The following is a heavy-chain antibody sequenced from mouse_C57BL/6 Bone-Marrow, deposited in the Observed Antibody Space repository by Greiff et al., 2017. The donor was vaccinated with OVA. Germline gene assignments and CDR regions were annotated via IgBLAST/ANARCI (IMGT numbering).Heavy chain of an antibody. J-gene: IGHJ4*01. CDR1: GFTFSDYG. D-gene: IGHD1-1*01. CDR3: ARRLASSSYLYYAMDY. V-gene: IGHV5-15*01. Sequence: EVKLMESGGGLVQPGGSLKLSCAASGFTFSDYGMAWVRQAPRKGPEWVAFISNLAYSIYYADTVTGRFTISRENAKNTLYLEMSSLRSEDTAMYYCARRLASSSYLYYAMDYWGQGTSVTVSS. CDR2: ISNLAYSI.